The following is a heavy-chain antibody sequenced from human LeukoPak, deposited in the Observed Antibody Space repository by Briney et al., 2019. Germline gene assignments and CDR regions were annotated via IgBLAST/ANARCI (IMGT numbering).Heavy chain of an antibody. D-gene: IGHD3-22*01. V-gene: IGHV3-7*03. Sequence: GGSLRLSCAASGFTFSSYWMSWVRQAPGKGLEWVANIKQDGSEKYYVDSVKGRSTISRDNAKNSLYLQMNSLRAEDTAVYYCARDAREAYYYDSSGYYYVYYFDYWGQGTLVTVSS. CDR1: GFTFSSYW. CDR2: IKQDGSEK. J-gene: IGHJ4*02. CDR3: ARDAREAYYYDSSGYYYVYYFDY.